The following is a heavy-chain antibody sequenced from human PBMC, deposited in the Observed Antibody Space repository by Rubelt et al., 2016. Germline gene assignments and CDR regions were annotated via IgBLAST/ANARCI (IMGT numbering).Heavy chain of an antibody. CDR1: GFTLSSYA. V-gene: IGHV3-30*04. Sequence: PGRSLRLSCAASGFTLSSYAMHWVRQAPGKGLEWVAVVSYDGSNKYYADSVKGRFTISRDNSKNTLSLQMNSLRDEDTAVYYCAKDRYKSSWFVFDLWGQGTKVTVSS. J-gene: IGHJ3*01. CDR3: AKDRYKSSWFVFDL. CDR2: VSYDGSNK. D-gene: IGHD6-13*01.